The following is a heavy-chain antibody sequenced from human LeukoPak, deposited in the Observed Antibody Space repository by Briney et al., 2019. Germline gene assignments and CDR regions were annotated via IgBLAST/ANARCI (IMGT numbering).Heavy chain of an antibody. V-gene: IGHV4-59*01. CDR3: ARDGPGDVGFDY. CDR1: RGSISNYY. CDR2: FSYSGST. D-gene: IGHD7-27*01. J-gene: IGHJ4*02. Sequence: SETLSLTCTVSRGSISNYYWGWIRQPPGKGLEWIGFFSYSGSTNYNPSLKSRVTISVDTSKNRFSLKLTSVTAADTAVYYCARDGPGDVGFDYWGQGTLVTVSS.